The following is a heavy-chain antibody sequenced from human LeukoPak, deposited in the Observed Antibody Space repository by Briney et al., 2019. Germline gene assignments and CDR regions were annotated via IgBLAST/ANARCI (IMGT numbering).Heavy chain of an antibody. CDR3: ARQGGSSSPYYYYYMDV. J-gene: IGHJ6*03. CDR1: GYSISSGYY. D-gene: IGHD6-13*01. Sequence: PSETLSLTCAVSGYSISSGYYWGWFRQPPGKGLEWIGCMYHSGSTYYNPSLKSRVNISVDTSKNQFSLKLSSVTAADTAVYYCARQGGSSSPYYYYYMDVWGKGTTVTVSS. V-gene: IGHV4-38-2*01. CDR2: MYHSGST.